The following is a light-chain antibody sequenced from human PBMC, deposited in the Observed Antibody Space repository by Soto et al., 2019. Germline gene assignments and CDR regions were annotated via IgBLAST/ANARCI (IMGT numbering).Light chain of an antibody. CDR3: CSFAGTYTVV. V-gene: IGLV2-11*01. J-gene: IGLJ2*01. CDR2: DVS. CDR1: GSDVGGYDF. Sequence: QSVLTQPRSVSGSPGQSVTISCTGTGSDVGGYDFVSWYQQHPGKAPKLMIYDVSKRPSGVPDRFSGSKSGNTVSLTISGLQADDEADYYCCSFAGTYTVVFGGGTKVTVL.